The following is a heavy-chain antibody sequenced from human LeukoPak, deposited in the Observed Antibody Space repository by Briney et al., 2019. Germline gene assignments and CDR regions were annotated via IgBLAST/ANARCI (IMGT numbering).Heavy chain of an antibody. V-gene: IGHV3-66*01. CDR2: IYSGGTT. Sequence: GGSLRLSCAASGFTVSSTYMSWVRQAPGKGLEWVSVIYSGGTTYYADSVKGRFAISRDNSKNTLYLQMNSLRAEDTAVYYCAKVGYSYHPGGFDYWGQGTLVTVSS. CDR3: AKVGYSYHPGGFDY. J-gene: IGHJ4*02. D-gene: IGHD5-18*01. CDR1: GFTVSSTY.